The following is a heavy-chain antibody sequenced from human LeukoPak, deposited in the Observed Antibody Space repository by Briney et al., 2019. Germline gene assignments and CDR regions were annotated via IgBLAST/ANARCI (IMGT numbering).Heavy chain of an antibody. CDR3: ARDLVRQQLVNYFDY. D-gene: IGHD6-13*01. V-gene: IGHV3-21*01. Sequence: PGGSLRLSCTASGFTFSNYNMNWVRQAPGKGLEWVSCISSGSSYIFYADSVKGRFTISRDSSKNMLYLQMNSLRAEDTAVYYCARDLVRQQLVNYFDYWGQGTLVTVSS. CDR2: ISSGSSYI. J-gene: IGHJ4*02. CDR1: GFTFSNYN.